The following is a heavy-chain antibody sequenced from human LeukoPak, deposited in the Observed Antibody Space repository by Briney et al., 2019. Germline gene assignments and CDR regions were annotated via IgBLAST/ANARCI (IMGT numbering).Heavy chain of an antibody. CDR1: GYRFTSYG. CDR2: ISTYKVDT. D-gene: IGHD1-1*01. Sequence: ASVKVSCKASGYRFTSYGISWVRQAPGQGLEWMGWISTYKVDTNYAQKVQGRVTMTTDTSTSTAYMELRSLRYEDTAVYYCARDWLQLERRDCFDYWGQGTLVTVSS. CDR3: ARDWLQLERRDCFDY. V-gene: IGHV1-18*01. J-gene: IGHJ4*02.